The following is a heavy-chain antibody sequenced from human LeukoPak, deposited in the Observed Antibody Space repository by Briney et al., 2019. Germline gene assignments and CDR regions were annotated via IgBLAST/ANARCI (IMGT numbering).Heavy chain of an antibody. V-gene: IGHV3-23*01. Sequence: GSLRLSCAASGFTFSSYAMSWVRQAPGKGLEWVSAISGSGGSTYYADSVKGRFTISRDNSKNTLYLQMNSLRAEDTAVYYCAKDKMVRGVPFYGMDVWGQGTTVTVSS. CDR2: ISGSGGST. CDR1: GFTFSSYA. J-gene: IGHJ6*02. D-gene: IGHD3-10*01. CDR3: AKDKMVRGVPFYGMDV.